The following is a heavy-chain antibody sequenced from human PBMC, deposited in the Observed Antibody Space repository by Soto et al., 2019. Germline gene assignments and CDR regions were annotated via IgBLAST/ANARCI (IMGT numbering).Heavy chain of an antibody. Sequence: GASVKVSFKASGYTFTSYDINWVRQATGQGLEWMGWMNPNSGNTGYAQKFQGRVTMTRNTSISTAYMELSSLRSEDTAVYYCARGRIVVVTADGMDVWGQGTTVTVSS. CDR3: ARGRIVVVTADGMDV. J-gene: IGHJ6*02. CDR1: GYTFTSYD. CDR2: MNPNSGNT. V-gene: IGHV1-8*01. D-gene: IGHD2-21*02.